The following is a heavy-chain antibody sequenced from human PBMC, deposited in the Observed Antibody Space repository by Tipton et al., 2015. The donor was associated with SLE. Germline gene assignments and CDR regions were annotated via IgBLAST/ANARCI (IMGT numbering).Heavy chain of an antibody. D-gene: IGHD7-27*01. CDR1: GHSISSGYY. J-gene: IGHJ6*03. Sequence: TLSLTCTVSGHSISSGYYWGWIRQPPGKGLEWIGGIYHSGSTYYNPSLKSRVTISVDTSKNQFSLKLSSVTAADTAVYYCARIGGAGDLYYYYMDVWGKGTTVTVSS. CDR2: IYHSGST. V-gene: IGHV4-38-2*02. CDR3: ARIGGAGDLYYYYMDV.